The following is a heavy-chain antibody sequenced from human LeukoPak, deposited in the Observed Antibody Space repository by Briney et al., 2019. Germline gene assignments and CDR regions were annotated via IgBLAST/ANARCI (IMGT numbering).Heavy chain of an antibody. Sequence: SETLSLTCTVSGGSISDDGYYWSWVRQLPGKGLEWIGHIYHGGSTDYNPSLESRITIPVTTTKTQCSLRLNSVTAAGAAVYYCARGGATVTDYWGQGSPVTVS. CDR2: IYHGGST. J-gene: IGHJ4*02. CDR3: ARGGATVTDY. D-gene: IGHD4-17*01. CDR1: GGSISDDGYY. V-gene: IGHV4-31*03.